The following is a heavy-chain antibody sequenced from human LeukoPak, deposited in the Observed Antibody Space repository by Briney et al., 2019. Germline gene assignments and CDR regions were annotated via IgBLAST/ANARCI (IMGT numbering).Heavy chain of an antibody. D-gene: IGHD3-22*01. CDR1: GFTFSSYS. CDR3: ARAEYYDSSGYYEF. V-gene: IGHV3-48*02. CDR2: ISSSSSTI. J-gene: IGHJ4*02. Sequence: GGSLRLSCAASGFTFSSYSMNWVRQALGKGPEWVSYISSSSSTIYYADSAKGRFTISRDNAKNSLYLQMNSLRDEDTAVYYCARAEYYDSSGYYEFWGQGTLVTVSS.